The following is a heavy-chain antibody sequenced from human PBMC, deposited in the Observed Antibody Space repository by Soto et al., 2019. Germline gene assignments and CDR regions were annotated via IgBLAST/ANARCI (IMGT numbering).Heavy chain of an antibody. J-gene: IGHJ4*02. Sequence: GGSLRLSCAASRFSFSSYWMTWVRQAPGKGLEWVANIKQDGSETYYVDSVKGRFTISRDNAKNSLYLQMNSLRAEDTAVYYCARDSLFGGWYFDYWGQGTLVTVSS. CDR1: RFSFSSYW. CDR3: ARDSLFGGWYFDY. V-gene: IGHV3-7*01. CDR2: IKQDGSET. D-gene: IGHD6-19*01.